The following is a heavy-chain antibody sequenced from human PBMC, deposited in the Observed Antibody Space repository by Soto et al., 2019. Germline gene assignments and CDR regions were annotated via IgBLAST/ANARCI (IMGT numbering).Heavy chain of an antibody. CDR2: ISAYNGNT. J-gene: IGHJ4*02. CDR3: ARDLYSFLQYSGQVDY. D-gene: IGHD1-1*01. Sequence: GASVKVSCKASGYTFTSYGISWVRQAPGQGLEWMGWISAYNGNTNYAQKLQGRVTMTTDTSTSTAYMELRSLRSDDTAVYYCARDLYSFLQYSGQVDYWGQGTLVTVSS. V-gene: IGHV1-18*01. CDR1: GYTFTSYG.